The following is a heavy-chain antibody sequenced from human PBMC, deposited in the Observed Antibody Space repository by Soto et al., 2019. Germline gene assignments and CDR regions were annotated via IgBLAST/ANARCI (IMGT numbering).Heavy chain of an antibody. CDR3: AREPGVSSGWYVDY. CDR2: ITSSSSYI. CDR1: GFTFNKYW. J-gene: IGHJ4*02. V-gene: IGHV3-21*01. Sequence: GGSLRLSCAASGFTFNKYWMTWVRQAPGKGLEWISSITSSSSYINYADSVKGRFTISRDNAKTSLYLQMNSLRAEDTAVYYCAREPGVSSGWYVDYWGQGTLVTVSS. D-gene: IGHD6-19*01.